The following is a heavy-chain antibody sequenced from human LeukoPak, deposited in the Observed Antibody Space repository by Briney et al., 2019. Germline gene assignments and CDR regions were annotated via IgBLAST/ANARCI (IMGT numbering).Heavy chain of an antibody. Sequence: GASVKVSCKAPGYTFTSYGISWVRQAPGQGLEWMGWISAYNGNTNYAQKLQGRVTMTTDTSTSTAYMELRSLRSDDTAVYYCAREGYYGSGSYYYYYGMDVWGQGTTVTVSS. J-gene: IGHJ6*02. D-gene: IGHD3-10*01. CDR1: GYTFTSYG. V-gene: IGHV1-18*01. CDR3: AREGYYGSGSYYYYYGMDV. CDR2: ISAYNGNT.